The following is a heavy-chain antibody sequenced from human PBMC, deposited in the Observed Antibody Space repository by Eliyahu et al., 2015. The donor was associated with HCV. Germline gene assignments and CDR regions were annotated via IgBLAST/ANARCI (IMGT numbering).Heavy chain of an antibody. Sequence: QVELVESGGRVVQPGESLRLSXVATGFSFSDFGMHWVRQAPGKGLEWVAFIRYDGKDSHYVDSVKGRFTISRDNSKNTLYLIMQSLRSEDTALYYCAKGQDLQSQLDGLDVWGQGTTVTVSS. V-gene: IGHV3-30*02. CDR3: AKGQDLQSQLDGLDV. CDR2: IRYDGKDS. D-gene: IGHD1-1*01. J-gene: IGHJ6*02. CDR1: GFSFSDFG.